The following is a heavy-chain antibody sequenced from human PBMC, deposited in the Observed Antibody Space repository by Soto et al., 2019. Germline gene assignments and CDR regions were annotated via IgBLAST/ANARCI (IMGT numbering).Heavy chain of an antibody. CDR1: GGTFSSYA. D-gene: IGHD3-9*01. Sequence: SVNVSCKASGGTFSSYAISWVRRAPGQGLEWMGGIIPIFGTANYAQKFQGRVTITADESTSTAYMELSSLRSEDTAVYYCARVRYDILTGYYRRVFDYWGQGTLVTVSS. V-gene: IGHV1-69*13. CDR3: ARVRYDILTGYYRRVFDY. CDR2: IIPIFGTA. J-gene: IGHJ4*02.